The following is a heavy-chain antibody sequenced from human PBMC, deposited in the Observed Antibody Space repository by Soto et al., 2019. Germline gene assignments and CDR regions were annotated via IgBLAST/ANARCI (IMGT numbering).Heavy chain of an antibody. CDR3: ARDPAIPHYYDSSGYYFHY. CDR1: GGTFSSYA. V-gene: IGHV1-69*13. D-gene: IGHD3-22*01. Sequence: SVKVSCKASGGTFSSYAISWVRQAPGQGLEWMGGIIPIFGTANYAQKFQGRVTITADESTSTAYMELSSLRSEDTAVYYCARDPAIPHYYDSSGYYFHYWGQGTLVTVS. J-gene: IGHJ4*02. CDR2: IIPIFGTA.